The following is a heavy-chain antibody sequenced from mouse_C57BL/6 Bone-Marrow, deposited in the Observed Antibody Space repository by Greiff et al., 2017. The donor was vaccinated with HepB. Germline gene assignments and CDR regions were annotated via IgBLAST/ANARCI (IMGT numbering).Heavy chain of an antibody. Sequence: EVKLQESGGGLVQPGGSLKLSCAASGFTFSDYYMYWVRQTPEKRLEWVAYISNGGGSTYYPDTVKGRFTISRDNAKNTLYLQMSRLKSEDTAMYYCAREDGNFDWYFDVWGTGTTVTVSS. CDR2: ISNGGGST. J-gene: IGHJ1*03. V-gene: IGHV5-12*01. D-gene: IGHD2-1*01. CDR3: AREDGNFDWYFDV. CDR1: GFTFSDYY.